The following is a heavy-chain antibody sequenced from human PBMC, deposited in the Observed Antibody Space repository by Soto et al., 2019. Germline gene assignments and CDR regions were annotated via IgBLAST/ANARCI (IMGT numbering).Heavy chain of an antibody. Sequence: GGSLRLSCEVSGFIFSEYEFNWVRQAPGKGLEWVSYIGKNGRDICDADSVKGRFTISRDDDKSTLYLEMNSLRAEDTAVYYCVRDPGPMYYDMDAWGQGTMVTV. D-gene: IGHD2-8*01. J-gene: IGHJ6*02. CDR3: VRDPGPMYYDMDA. CDR1: GFIFSEYE. CDR2: IGKNGRDI. V-gene: IGHV3-48*03.